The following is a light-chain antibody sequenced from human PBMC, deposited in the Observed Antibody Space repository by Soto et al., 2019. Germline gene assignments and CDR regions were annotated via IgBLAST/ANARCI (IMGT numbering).Light chain of an antibody. Sequence: DIQMTQSPSTLSSSVGDRVTITCRASQSMNDWLAWYQQKPGKAPKVLIYDASSLQSGVPSRFSGSGSGTEFPLTSDSLQPDDVATYYCLRYNAFSQTFGQGTKVEI. V-gene: IGKV1-5*01. CDR2: DAS. J-gene: IGKJ1*01. CDR1: QSMNDW. CDR3: LRYNAFSQT.